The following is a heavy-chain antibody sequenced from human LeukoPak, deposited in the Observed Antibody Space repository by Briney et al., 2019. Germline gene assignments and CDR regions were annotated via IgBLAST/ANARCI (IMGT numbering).Heavy chain of an antibody. CDR3: ARGQDTAMAYVRGSFDY. CDR2: ISAYNGNT. Sequence: ASVKVSCKTSGYTFTNYGISWVRQAPGLGLEWMGWISAYNGNTNYAQKVQGRVTMTTDTSTSTAYMELRSLRFDDTAVYYCARGQDTAMAYVRGSFDYWGQGTLVTVSS. J-gene: IGHJ4*02. CDR1: GYTFTNYG. D-gene: IGHD5-18*01. V-gene: IGHV1-18*01.